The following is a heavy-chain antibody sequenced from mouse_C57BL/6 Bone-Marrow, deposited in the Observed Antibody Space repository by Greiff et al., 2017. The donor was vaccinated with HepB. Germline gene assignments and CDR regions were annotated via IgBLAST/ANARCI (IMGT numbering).Heavy chain of an antibody. CDR3: ARPYYGKAWFAY. V-gene: IGHV5-17*01. J-gene: IGHJ3*01. CDR2: ISSGSRTI. Sequence: EVKLMESGGGLVKPGGSLKLSCEASGFNFSDYGMHWVRQAPEKGLEWVAYISSGSRTIYYADTVKVRFTISRDNAKNTLFLQMTSLRSEDTAMYYCARPYYGKAWFAYWGQGTLVTVSA. D-gene: IGHD1-1*01. CDR1: GFNFSDYG.